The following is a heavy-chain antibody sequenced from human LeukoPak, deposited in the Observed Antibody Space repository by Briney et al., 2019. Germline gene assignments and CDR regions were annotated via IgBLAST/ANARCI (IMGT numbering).Heavy chain of an antibody. CDR1: GFRFTDYT. D-gene: IGHD5-24*01. V-gene: IGHV3-21*01. CDR2: VSFSSTYI. CDR3: ARQRLGYYLDS. Sequence: GGSLRLSCAASGFRFTDYTMNWVRQAPGKGLEWVSSVSFSSTYIYYADSVKGRFTVSRDNAKNSLYLQMNSLGDGDAAVYYCARQRLGYYLDSWGQGTLVTVSS. J-gene: IGHJ4*02.